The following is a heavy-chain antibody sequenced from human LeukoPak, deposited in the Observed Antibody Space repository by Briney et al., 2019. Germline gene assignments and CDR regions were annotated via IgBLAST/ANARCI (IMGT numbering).Heavy chain of an antibody. Sequence: GGSLRLSCEGSAFIFSGHWMNWVRQTPGKGLEWVASIKEDGSERQYVDSVKGRFSISRDNAKTSLYLQMNSLRAEDTAVYYCARVRCLGDAAGTVVCYFDYWGQGTLVTVSS. CDR2: IKEDGSER. V-gene: IGHV3-7*01. J-gene: IGHJ4*02. D-gene: IGHD6-13*01. CDR3: ARVRCLGDAAGTVVCYFDY. CDR1: AFIFSGHW.